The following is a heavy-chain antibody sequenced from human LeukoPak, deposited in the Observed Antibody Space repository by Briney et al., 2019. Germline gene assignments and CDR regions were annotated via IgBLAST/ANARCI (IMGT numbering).Heavy chain of an antibody. V-gene: IGHV4-61*05. J-gene: IGHJ2*01. CDR3: ARSYYDFWSGYYTIRYFDL. CDR1: GDSISNSDYY. CDR2: IYYSGST. D-gene: IGHD3-3*01. Sequence: SETLSLACAVSGDSISNSDYYWGWIRQPPGKGLEWIGYIYYSGSTNYNPSLKSRVTISVDTSKNQFSLKLSSVTAADTAVYYCARSYYDFWSGYYTIRYFDLWGRGTLVTVSS.